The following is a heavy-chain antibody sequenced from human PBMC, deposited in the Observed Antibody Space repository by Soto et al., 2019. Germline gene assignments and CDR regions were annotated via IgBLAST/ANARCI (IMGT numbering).Heavy chain of an antibody. CDR3: ARGGGYWYFDL. D-gene: IGHD3-16*01. CDR1: GGTFSSYT. Sequence: QVQLVQSGAEVKKPGSSVKVSCKASGGTFSSYTISWVRQAPGQGLEWMGRIIPILGIANYAQKFQGRVTITADKSTSTAYMELSSLRSEETAVYYCARGGGYWYFDLWGRGTLVTVSS. CDR2: IIPILGIA. J-gene: IGHJ2*01. V-gene: IGHV1-69*02.